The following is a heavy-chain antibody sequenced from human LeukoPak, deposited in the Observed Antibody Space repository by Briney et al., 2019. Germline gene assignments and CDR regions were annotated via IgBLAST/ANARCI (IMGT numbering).Heavy chain of an antibody. J-gene: IGHJ4*02. CDR3: ARESSGGVIVVGY. CDR1: GYTFTSYY. Sequence: GASVQVSCKASGYTFTSYYMHWVRQAPGQGLEWMGIINPSGGSTSYAQKFQGRVTMTRDMSTSTVYMELSSLRSEDTAVYYCARESSGGVIVVGYWGQGTLVTVSS. V-gene: IGHV1-46*01. CDR2: INPSGGST. D-gene: IGHD3-16*02.